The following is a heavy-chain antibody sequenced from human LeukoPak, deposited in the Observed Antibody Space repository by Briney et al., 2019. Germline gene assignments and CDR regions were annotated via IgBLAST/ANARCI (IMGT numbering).Heavy chain of an antibody. D-gene: IGHD4-23*01. CDR2: ISYDGSNK. V-gene: IGHV3-30*03. CDR3: TTDPDYGGNSASDY. J-gene: IGHJ4*02. Sequence: GRSLRLSCAASGSTFSSYGMHWVRQAPGKGLEWVAVISYDGSNKYYADSVKGRFTISRDNSKNTLYLQMNSLRAEDTAVYYCTTDPDYGGNSASDYWGQGTLVTVSS. CDR1: GSTFSSYG.